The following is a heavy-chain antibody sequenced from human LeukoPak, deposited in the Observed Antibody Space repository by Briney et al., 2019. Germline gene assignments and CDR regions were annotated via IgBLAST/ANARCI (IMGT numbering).Heavy chain of an antibody. CDR1: GYSFTSYW. D-gene: IGHD1-7*01. V-gene: IGHV5-51*01. J-gene: IGHJ4*02. CDR2: IYRGDSDT. Sequence: GESLKISCKGSGYSFTSYWIGCVRQVPGKPLEWLGIIYRGDSDTSYWSSFQVQVTISADMAISTAYLQWSSLKASDTAMYYCARRDNWNYDYWGQGTLVTVSS. CDR3: ARRDNWNYDY.